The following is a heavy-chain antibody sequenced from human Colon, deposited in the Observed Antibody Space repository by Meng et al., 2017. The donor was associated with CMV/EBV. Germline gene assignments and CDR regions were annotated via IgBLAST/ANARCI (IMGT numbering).Heavy chain of an antibody. V-gene: IGHV4-34*01. CDR3: AREASGWSTGVDN. CDR1: GGSFSGYY. J-gene: IGHJ4*02. D-gene: IGHD6-19*01. Sequence: SETLSLTCAVYGGSFSGYYWSWIRQPPGKGLEWIGEINHSGSTNYNPSLKSRVTISVDTSRNQFSLKLTSVSAADTAMYYCAREASGWSTGVDNWGQGTLVTVSS. CDR2: INHSGST.